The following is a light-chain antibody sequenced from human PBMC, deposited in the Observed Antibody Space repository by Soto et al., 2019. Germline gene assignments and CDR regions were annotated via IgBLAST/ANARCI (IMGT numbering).Light chain of an antibody. CDR2: GVT. CDR1: SNDVGGYNY. J-gene: IGLJ2*01. Sequence: QSALTQPASVSGSPGQSITISCTGTSNDVGGYNYVSWYQHHPGKAPKLMIYGVTNRPSGVSNRFSGSKSGNTASLTISGLQAEDEADYYCSSHTSASSLVFGGGTKVTVL. V-gene: IGLV2-14*01. CDR3: SSHTSASSLV.